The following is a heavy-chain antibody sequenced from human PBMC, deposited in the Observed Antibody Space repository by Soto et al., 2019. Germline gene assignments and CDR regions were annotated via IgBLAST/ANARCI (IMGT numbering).Heavy chain of an antibody. V-gene: IGHV1-8*01. CDR2: MNPNSGNT. D-gene: IGHD3-3*01. Sequence: ASVKVSCKASGYTFTSYDINWVRQATGQGPERMGWMNPNSGNTGYAQKFQGRVTMTRNTSISTAYMELSSLRSEDTAVYYCARGGVWLECFLSSSYSYMDVGGKGATVTVSS. J-gene: IGHJ6*03. CDR1: GYTFTSYD. CDR3: ARGGVWLECFLSSSYSYMDV.